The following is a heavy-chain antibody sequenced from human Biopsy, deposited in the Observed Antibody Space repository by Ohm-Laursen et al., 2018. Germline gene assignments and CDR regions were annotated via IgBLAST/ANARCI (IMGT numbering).Heavy chain of an antibody. V-gene: IGHV3-74*01. CDR1: GYTFSSYW. CDR2: INRDGSST. J-gene: IGHJ4*02. D-gene: IGHD2-2*01. Sequence: SLRLSCTASGYTFSSYWMHWVRRAPGKGLVWVSRINRDGSSTTYADSVKGRFTISRDSAKNTLYLQMNSLRAEDTAVYYCAREGYCSRTSCYPDYWGQGTLATVSS. CDR3: AREGYCSRTSCYPDY.